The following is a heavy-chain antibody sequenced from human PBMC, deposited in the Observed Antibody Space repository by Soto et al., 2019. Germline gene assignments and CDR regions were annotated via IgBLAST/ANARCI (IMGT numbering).Heavy chain of an antibody. V-gene: IGHV4-30-2*01. D-gene: IGHD5-12*01. CDR3: AAGGGLPRYY. CDR2: IYHSGSS. J-gene: IGHJ4*02. Sequence: QLQLPESGSGLVKPSQNLSLTCAVSGCSISSGCYSWSWIRQPPGKGLEWLGYIYHSGSSYYNPSRKSRVTISVDRSKNQFTLKLSSVTAAATAVYSCAAGGGLPRYYWGQGTMVTVSS. CDR1: GCSISSGCYS.